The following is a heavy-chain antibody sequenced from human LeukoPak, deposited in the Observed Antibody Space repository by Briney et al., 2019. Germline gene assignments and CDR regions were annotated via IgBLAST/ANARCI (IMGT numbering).Heavy chain of an antibody. Sequence: SETLSLTCTVSDGSISSYYWSWIRQPPGKGLEWIGSIFHSGSTYRTPSLRSRVTISLNTSKNQISLILSSMTAADTAVYYCARSSSVDTALVGLHWFDPWGQGTLVTVSS. CDR3: ARSSSVDTALVGLHWFDP. V-gene: IGHV4-59*08. CDR2: IFHSGST. D-gene: IGHD5-18*01. J-gene: IGHJ5*02. CDR1: DGSISSYY.